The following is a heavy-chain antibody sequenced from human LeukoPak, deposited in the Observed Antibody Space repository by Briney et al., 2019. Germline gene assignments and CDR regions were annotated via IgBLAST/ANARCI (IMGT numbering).Heavy chain of an antibody. CDR2: IDHSGST. J-gene: IGHJ4*02. D-gene: IGHD3-3*01. Sequence: SETLSLTCAVSGGSIINSNWWSWVRQPPGKGLGWIGEIDHSGSTSYNPSLKSRVTMSVDRSQNQFSLRLSTVTAADTAVYYCARLNSPYYDFWSGYPRGHNFDYWGQGTLVTVSS. CDR3: ARLNSPYYDFWSGYPRGHNFDY. V-gene: IGHV4-4*02. CDR1: GGSIINSNW.